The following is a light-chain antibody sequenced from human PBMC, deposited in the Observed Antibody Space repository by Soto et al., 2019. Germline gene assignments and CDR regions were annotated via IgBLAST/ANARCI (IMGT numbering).Light chain of an antibody. CDR3: SSYTSSLYV. CDR1: SSDVGGYNY. J-gene: IGLJ1*01. V-gene: IGLV2-14*01. CDR2: DVS. Sequence: QSVLTQPASLSGSPGQSITISCTGTSSDVGGYNYVSWYQQHPGKAPKLMIYDVSNRPSGVSNRFSGSKSGNTAPLTISGLQAEDAADYYCSSYTSSLYVFGTGTKVTVL.